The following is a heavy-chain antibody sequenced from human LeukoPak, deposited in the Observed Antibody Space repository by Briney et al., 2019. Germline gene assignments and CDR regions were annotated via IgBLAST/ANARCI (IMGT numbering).Heavy chain of an antibody. CDR2: IWYDGSNK. CDR3: AKGPKIAAPRHDYYYMDV. Sequence: GGSLRLSCAASGFTFSSYGMHWVRQAPGKGLEWVAVIWYDGSNKYYADSVKGRFTISRDNSKNTLYLQMNSLRAEDTAVYYCAKGPKIAAPRHDYYYMDVWGKGTTVTVSS. J-gene: IGHJ6*03. CDR1: GFTFSSYG. D-gene: IGHD6-25*01. V-gene: IGHV3-30*02.